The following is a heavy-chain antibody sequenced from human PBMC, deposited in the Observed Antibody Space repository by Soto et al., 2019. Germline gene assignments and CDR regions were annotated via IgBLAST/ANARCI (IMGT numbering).Heavy chain of an antibody. V-gene: IGHV2-5*02. CDR1: GFSLSTSGVG. CDR2: IYWDDDK. J-gene: IGHJ4*02. Sequence: QITLKESGPTLVKPTQTLTLTCTFSGFSLSTSGVGVGWIRQPPGKALEWLALIYWDDDKRYSPSLKNRLTITQDTSNNHVVFTMSNIDPVDTATYHCAHSTSGYNSFSYWGQGTLVTVSS. D-gene: IGHD5-12*01. CDR3: AHSTSGYNSFSY.